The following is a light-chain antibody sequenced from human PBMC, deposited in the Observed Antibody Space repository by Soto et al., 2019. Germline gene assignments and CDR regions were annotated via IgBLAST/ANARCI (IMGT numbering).Light chain of an antibody. CDR1: QSISTR. V-gene: IGKV1-5*01. J-gene: IGKJ1*01. Sequence: DIQVTQSASTLSASVLDIFTISCRASQSISTRLAWYQQKPGKAPKLLIYDASSLESGVPSRFSGSASGTEFTLTISSLQPDDFATYYCQQYNSYSTFGQGTKVDIK. CDR3: QQYNSYST. CDR2: DAS.